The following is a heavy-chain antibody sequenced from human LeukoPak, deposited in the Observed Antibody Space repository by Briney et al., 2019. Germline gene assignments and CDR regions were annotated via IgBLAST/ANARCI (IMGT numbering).Heavy chain of an antibody. CDR3: ARGRKQWLAG. Sequence: SETLSLTCTVSGGSLSSDYWSWIRQPPGKGLEWIGYIYYSGSTNYNPSLKSRVTISLDTSKNQFSLKLSSVTAADTAVYYCARGRKQWLAGWGQGTLVTVSS. CDR2: IYYSGST. V-gene: IGHV4-59*12. D-gene: IGHD6-19*01. J-gene: IGHJ4*02. CDR1: GGSLSSDY.